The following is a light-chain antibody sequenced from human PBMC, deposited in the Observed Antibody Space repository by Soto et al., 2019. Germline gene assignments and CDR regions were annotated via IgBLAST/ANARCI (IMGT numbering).Light chain of an antibody. CDR1: QSGSSTY. CDR3: QQYGSSPRT. J-gene: IGKJ1*01. V-gene: IGKV3-20*01. CDR2: DAS. Sequence: IELTQSPGTLSMTPGERATLSCRASQSGSSTYLAWYQQKPGQAPRLLIYDASSRATGIPDRFSGSGSGTDFTLTISRLEPEDFAVYYCQQYGSSPRTFGQGTKVDIK.